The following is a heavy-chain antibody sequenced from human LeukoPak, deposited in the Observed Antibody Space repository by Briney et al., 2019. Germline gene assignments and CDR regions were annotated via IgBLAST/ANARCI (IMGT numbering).Heavy chain of an antibody. J-gene: IGHJ6*02. Sequence: GGSLRLSCAASGFTFSSYGMHWVHQAPGKGLEWVAVISYDGSNKYYADSVKGRFTISRDNSKNTLYLQMNSLRAEDTAVYYCAKDSHYDFWSGYYLLGYYYAMDVWGQGTTVTVSS. D-gene: IGHD3-3*01. CDR2: ISYDGSNK. V-gene: IGHV3-30*18. CDR3: AKDSHYDFWSGYYLLGYYYAMDV. CDR1: GFTFSSYG.